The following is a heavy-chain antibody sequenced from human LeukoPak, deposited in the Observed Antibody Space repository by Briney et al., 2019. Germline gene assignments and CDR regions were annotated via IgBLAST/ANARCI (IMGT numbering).Heavy chain of an antibody. CDR1: GGSFSGYY. CDR2: INHNGST. CDR3: ARLTAAAGTWYYGMDV. D-gene: IGHD6-13*01. Sequence: SETLSLTCAVYGGSFSGYYWSWIRQPPEKGLEWIGEINHNGSTNYNPSLKSRVTISVDTSKNQFSLKLSSVTAADTAVYYCARLTAAAGTWYYGMDVWGKGTTVTVSS. J-gene: IGHJ6*04. V-gene: IGHV4-34*01.